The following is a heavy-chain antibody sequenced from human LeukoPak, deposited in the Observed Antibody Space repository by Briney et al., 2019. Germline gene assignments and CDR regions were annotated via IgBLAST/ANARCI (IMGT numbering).Heavy chain of an antibody. CDR3: AKDGATTGLNCGGDCWSFDY. V-gene: IGHV1-8*01. D-gene: IGHD2-21*02. CDR1: GYTFTNYD. Sequence: GASVKVSCKASGYTFTNYDTNWVRQATGQGLEWMGWMNPNSGNTGYSQKFQARVTMTRNTSISTAYMELSSLRSEDTAVYYCAKDGATTGLNCGGDCWSFDYWGQGTLVTVSS. J-gene: IGHJ4*02. CDR2: MNPNSGNT.